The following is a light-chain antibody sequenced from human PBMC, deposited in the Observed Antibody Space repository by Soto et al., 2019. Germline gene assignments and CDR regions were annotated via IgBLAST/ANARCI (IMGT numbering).Light chain of an antibody. CDR2: GAS. CDR3: QQCGTSPWT. V-gene: IGKV3-20*01. CDR1: QSVSSSY. J-gene: IGKJ1*01. Sequence: EIVLTQSPGTLSLSPGERATLSCRASQSVSSSYLAWYQQKPGQAPRLLIYGASSRAPGIPDKFSGSGSGTDFTLTISRLEPEDFAVYYCQQCGTSPWTFGQGTKVDIK.